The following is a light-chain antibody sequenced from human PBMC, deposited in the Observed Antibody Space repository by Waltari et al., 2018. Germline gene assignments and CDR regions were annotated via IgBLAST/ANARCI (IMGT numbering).Light chain of an antibody. V-gene: IGKV1-9*01. CDR3: QQHNSYPVT. Sequence: DIQLTQSPSFLSASVGDRVTITCRASQGICSYLAWYQQKPGKAPKLLIKAASTLQSGVPSRFSGSGSGTEFTLTINSLQPEDFATYYCQQHNSYPVTFGQGTRLEIK. CDR1: QGICSY. J-gene: IGKJ5*01. CDR2: AAS.